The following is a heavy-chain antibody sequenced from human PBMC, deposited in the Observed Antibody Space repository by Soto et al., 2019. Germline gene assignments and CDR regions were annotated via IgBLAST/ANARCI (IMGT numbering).Heavy chain of an antibody. V-gene: IGHV1-58*02. D-gene: IGHD3-22*01. Sequence: SVKVSCKASGFTFTSSAMQWVRQARGQRLEWIGWIVVGSGNTNYAQKFQERVTITRDMSTSTAYMELSSLRSEDTAVYYCAAGYYYDSSGYYHYYFGYWGQGTLVTVSS. J-gene: IGHJ4*02. CDR3: AAGYYYDSSGYYHYYFGY. CDR2: IVVGSGNT. CDR1: GFTFTSSA.